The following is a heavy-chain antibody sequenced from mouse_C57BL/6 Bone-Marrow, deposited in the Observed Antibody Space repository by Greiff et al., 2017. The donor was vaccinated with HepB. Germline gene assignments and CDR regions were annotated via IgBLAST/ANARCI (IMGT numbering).Heavy chain of an antibody. CDR2: ISDGGSYT. Sequence: EVHLVESGGGLVKPGGSLKLSCAASGFTFSSYAMSWVRQTPEKRLEWVATISDGGSYTYYPDNVKGRFTISRDNAKNNLYLQMSHLKSEDTAMYYWARDQLLYAMDYWGQGTSVTVSS. CDR3: ARDQLLYAMDY. J-gene: IGHJ4*01. CDR1: GFTFSSYA. V-gene: IGHV5-4*01.